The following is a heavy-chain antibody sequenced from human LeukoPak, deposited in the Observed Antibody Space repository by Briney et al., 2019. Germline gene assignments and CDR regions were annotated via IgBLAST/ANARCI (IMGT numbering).Heavy chain of an antibody. CDR1: DGSIN. CDR3: ARLVSTGTHGYFDY. J-gene: IGHJ4*02. D-gene: IGHD2-8*02. V-gene: IGHV4-39*07. Sequence: SETLSLTCTVSDGSINWGWIRKPPGKGLEWVGSMSYSGSTFYNPSLKSRVTMSVDTSKNQFSLKLSSVTAADTAVYFCARLVSTGTHGYFDYWGQGTLVAVSS. CDR2: MSYSGST.